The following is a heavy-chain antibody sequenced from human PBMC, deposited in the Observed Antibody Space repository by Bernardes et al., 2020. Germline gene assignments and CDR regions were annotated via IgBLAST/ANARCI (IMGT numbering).Heavy chain of an antibody. D-gene: IGHD4-17*01. CDR3: ARGQGWWLTVTSPFDY. CDR1: GGSFSGYY. Sequence: ETLSLTCAVYGGSFSGYYWSWIRQPPGKGLEWIGEINHSGSTNYNPSLKSRVTISVDTSKNQFSLKLSSVTAADTAVYYCARGQGWWLTVTSPFDYWGQGTLVTVSS. CDR2: INHSGST. V-gene: IGHV4-34*01. J-gene: IGHJ4*02.